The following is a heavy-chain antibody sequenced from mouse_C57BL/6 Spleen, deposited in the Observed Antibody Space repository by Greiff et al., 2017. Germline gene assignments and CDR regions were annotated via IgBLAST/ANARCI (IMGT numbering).Heavy chain of an antibody. CDR1: GYTFTSYW. CDR3: ARPGDYGSSPFDD. Sequence: VQLQQPGAELVKPGASVKLSCKASGYTFTSYWMQWVKQRPGQGLEWIGEIDPSDSYTNYNQKFKGKATLTVDTSSSTAYMQLSSLTSEDSAVYYCARPGDYGSSPFDDWGKGTTLTVSS. V-gene: IGHV1-50*01. CDR2: IDPSDSYT. D-gene: IGHD1-1*01. J-gene: IGHJ2*01.